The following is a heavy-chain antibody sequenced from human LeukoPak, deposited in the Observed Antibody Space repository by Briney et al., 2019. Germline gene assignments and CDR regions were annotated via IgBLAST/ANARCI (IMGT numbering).Heavy chain of an antibody. V-gene: IGHV4-31*03. CDR2: IYYSGST. J-gene: IGHJ4*02. Sequence: PSETLSLTCTVSGGSISSGGYYWSWIRQHPWNGLEWIGYIYYSGSTYYNPSLKSRVTISVDTSKNQFSLKLSSVTAADTAVYYCAGGDYYYDSWGQGNLVTVSP. CDR3: AGGDYYYDS. D-gene: IGHD3-16*01. CDR1: GGSISSGGYY.